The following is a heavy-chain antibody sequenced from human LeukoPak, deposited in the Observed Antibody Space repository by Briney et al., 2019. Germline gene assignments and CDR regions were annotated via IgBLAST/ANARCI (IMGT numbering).Heavy chain of an antibody. CDR1: GFTFSSYA. CDR2: ISGSGGST. D-gene: IGHD3-10*01. Sequence: GGSLRLSCAASGFTFSSYAMSWVRQAPGKGLEWVSAISGSGGSTYYADSVKGRFTISRDNSKNTLYLQMNSLRAEDTAVYYCASPEEHGEAEYYFDYWGQGTLVTVSS. V-gene: IGHV3-23*01. J-gene: IGHJ4*02. CDR3: ASPEEHGEAEYYFDY.